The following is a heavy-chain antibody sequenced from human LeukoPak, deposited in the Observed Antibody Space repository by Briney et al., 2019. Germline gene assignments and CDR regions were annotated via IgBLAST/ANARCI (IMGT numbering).Heavy chain of an antibody. CDR2: IRYDGSNK. J-gene: IGHJ6*03. D-gene: IGHD5-18*01. V-gene: IGHV3-30*02. Sequence: GGSLRLSCAASGFTFSSYGMHWVRQAPGKGLEWVAFIRYDGSNKYYADSVKGRFTISRDNSKNTLYLQMNSLRAEDTAVYYCAKEDGDSYGIYYYYYMDVWAKGPRSPSP. CDR3: AKEDGDSYGIYYYYYMDV. CDR1: GFTFSSYG.